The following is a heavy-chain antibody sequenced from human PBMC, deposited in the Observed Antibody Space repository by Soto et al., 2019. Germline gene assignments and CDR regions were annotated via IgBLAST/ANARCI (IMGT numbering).Heavy chain of an antibody. J-gene: IGHJ6*02. D-gene: IGHD3-16*01. V-gene: IGHV5-51*01. CDR3: ARQGSNGAYYYYGMDV. CDR2: IYPGDSDT. CDR1: GYRFSSYW. Sequence: PGESLKISCKGSGYRFSSYWIAGVRQMPGKGLEWMGIIYPGDSDTRYSPSFEGQVTISADKSNSTAYLQWSSLKASDTAMYYCARQGSNGAYYYYGMDVWGQGTTVTVSS.